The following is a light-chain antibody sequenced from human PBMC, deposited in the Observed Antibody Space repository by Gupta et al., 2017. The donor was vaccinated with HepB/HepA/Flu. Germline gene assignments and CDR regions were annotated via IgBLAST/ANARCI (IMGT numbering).Light chain of an antibody. V-gene: IGLV2-23*02. CDR1: SSDVGTYNF. CDR2: EVS. Sequence: QSPLTQSASVSGSPGHSITISCTGTSSDVGTYNFFSWYQQPPGKAHKLMIYEVSKRTSGVSNRFSGSKSGNTASLTISGRQAEDEADYYCYSYAGLSAYVFGTGTKVTVL. CDR3: YSYAGLSAYV. J-gene: IGLJ1*01.